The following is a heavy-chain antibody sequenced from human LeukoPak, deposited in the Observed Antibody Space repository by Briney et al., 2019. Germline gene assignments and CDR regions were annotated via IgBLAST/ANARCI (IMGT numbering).Heavy chain of an antibody. CDR1: GYTFTSYA. Sequence: GASVKLSCKASGYTFTSYAMHWVRQAPGQRLEWMGWINAGNGNTKYSQKFQGRVTITRDTSASTAYMELSSLRSEDTAVYYCARGSFERFYYYYGMDVWGQGTTVTVSS. V-gene: IGHV1-3*01. J-gene: IGHJ6*02. CDR3: ARGSFERFYYYYGMDV. CDR2: INAGNGNT. D-gene: IGHD6-25*01.